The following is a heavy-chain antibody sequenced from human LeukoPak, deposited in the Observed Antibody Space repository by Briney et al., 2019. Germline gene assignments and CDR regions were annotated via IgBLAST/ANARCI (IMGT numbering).Heavy chain of an antibody. CDR2: INPNSGGT. V-gene: IGHV1-2*05. D-gene: IGHD2-15*01. Sequence: EASVKVSCKAAGYTFTGYYMFWVRQAPGQGLEWMGRINPNSGGTNYAQKFQGRVTMTRDTSISTAYMELSRLRSDDTVVYYCARGYCSGGSCYSVENWFGPWGQGTLVTVSS. CDR1: GYTFTGYY. J-gene: IGHJ5*02. CDR3: ARGYCSGGSCYSVENWFGP.